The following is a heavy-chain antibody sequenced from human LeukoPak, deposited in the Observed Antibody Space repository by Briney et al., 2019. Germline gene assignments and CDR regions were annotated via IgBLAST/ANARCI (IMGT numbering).Heavy chain of an antibody. J-gene: IGHJ4*02. Sequence: ASLKVSCKTSGYKYKNYGISWVRQAPGQGLEWMGWISTYNGNTKYSDHVRGRLTVTTDTSTTTVYMELRNLTSDDTAVYYCSRVPLLRFFEWSPHYFDYWGQGTPVTVSP. CDR2: ISTYNGNT. CDR1: GYKYKNYG. D-gene: IGHD3-3*01. V-gene: IGHV1-18*01. CDR3: SRVPLLRFFEWSPHYFDY.